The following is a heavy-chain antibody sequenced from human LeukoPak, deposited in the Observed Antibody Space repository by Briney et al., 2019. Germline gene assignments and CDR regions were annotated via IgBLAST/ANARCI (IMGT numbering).Heavy chain of an antibody. CDR2: IYYPRST. V-gene: IGHV4-31*03. Sequence: KPSETLSLTCSVSGGSISSGRYYWSWIRQHLGKGLEWIGYIYYPRSTWYNPSLQSRGSISVDTSKNQFSLKLNSVTAADTAVYYCARDPNYYGSGSYYYGMDVWGQGTTVTVSS. D-gene: IGHD3-10*01. CDR1: GGSISSGRYY. CDR3: ARDPNYYGSGSYYYGMDV. J-gene: IGHJ6*02.